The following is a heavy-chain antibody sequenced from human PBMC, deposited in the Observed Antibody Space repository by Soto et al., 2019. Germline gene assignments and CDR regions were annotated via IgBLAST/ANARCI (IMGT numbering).Heavy chain of an antibody. V-gene: IGHV1-69*02. CDR3: ARGLWQWLVRGFDY. CDR1: GGTFSSYT. D-gene: IGHD6-19*01. Sequence: QVQLVQSGAEVKKPGSSVKVSCKASGGTFSSYTISWVRQAPGQGLEWMGRIIPILGIANYAQKFQGRVTITEDKSTSTAYMELSSLRSEDTAVYYCARGLWQWLVRGFDYWGQGTLVTVSS. CDR2: IIPILGIA. J-gene: IGHJ4*02.